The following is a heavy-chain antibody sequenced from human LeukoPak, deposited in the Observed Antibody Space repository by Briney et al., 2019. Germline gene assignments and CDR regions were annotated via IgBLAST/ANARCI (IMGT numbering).Heavy chain of an antibody. D-gene: IGHD2-15*01. CDR3: ARDPRGRLLVSDYYMDV. J-gene: IGHJ6*03. CDR1: GFTFSSYE. Sequence: PGGSLRLSCAASGFTFSSYEMNWVRQAPGKGLEWVSYISSSGSTIYYADSVKGRFTISRDNAKNSLYLQMNSLRAEDTAVYYCARDPRGRLLVSDYYMDVWGKGTTVTISS. CDR2: ISSSGSTI. V-gene: IGHV3-48*03.